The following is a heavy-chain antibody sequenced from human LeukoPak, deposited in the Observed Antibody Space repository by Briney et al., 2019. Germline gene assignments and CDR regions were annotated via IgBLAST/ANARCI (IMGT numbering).Heavy chain of an antibody. CDR3: ARWLLAYCGGDCYFEYFQH. CDR1: GYTFTSYG. D-gene: IGHD2-21*02. J-gene: IGHJ1*01. V-gene: IGHV1-69*05. CDR2: IIPIFGTA. Sequence: ASVKVSCKASGYTFTSYGISWVRQAPGQGLEWMGRIIPIFGTANYAQKFQGRVTITTDESTSTAYMELSSLRSEDTAVYYCARWLLAYCGGDCYFEYFQHWGQGTLVTVSS.